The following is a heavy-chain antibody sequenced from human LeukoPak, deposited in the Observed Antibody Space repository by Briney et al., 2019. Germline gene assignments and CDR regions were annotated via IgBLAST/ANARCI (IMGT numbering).Heavy chain of an antibody. CDR3: ARVRSSSWYQEDY. V-gene: IGHV4-34*01. J-gene: IGHJ4*02. CDR1: GGSFSGYY. Sequence: SETLSLTCAVYGGSFSGYYWSWIRQPPGKGLEWIGEINHSGSTNYNPSLKSRVTISVDTSKNQFSLKLSSVTAADTAAYYCARVRSSSWYQEDYWGQGTLVTVSS. D-gene: IGHD6-13*01. CDR2: INHSGST.